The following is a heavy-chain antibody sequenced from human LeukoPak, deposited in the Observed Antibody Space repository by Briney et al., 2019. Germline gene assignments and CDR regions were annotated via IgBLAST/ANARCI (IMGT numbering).Heavy chain of an antibody. D-gene: IGHD3-3*01. Sequence: SGTLSLTCAVAGGSISSSNWWSRVRQPPGKGLEWIGEIYHSGSTNYNPSLKSRVTISVDKSKNQFSLKLSSVTAADTAVYYCARATLDYDFWSGYHHFDYWGQGTLVTVSS. CDR3: ARATLDYDFWSGYHHFDY. J-gene: IGHJ4*02. V-gene: IGHV4-4*02. CDR2: IYHSGST. CDR1: GGSISSSNW.